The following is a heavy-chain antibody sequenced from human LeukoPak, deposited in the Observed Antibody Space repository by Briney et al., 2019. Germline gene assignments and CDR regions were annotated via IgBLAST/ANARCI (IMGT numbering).Heavy chain of an antibody. CDR1: GGSFSGYY. D-gene: IGHD3-10*01. V-gene: IGHV4-34*01. Sequence: SETLSLTCAVYGGSFSGYYWSWIRQPPGKGLEWIGDINHSGSTNYNPSLKSRVTISVDTSKNQFSLKLSSVTAADTAVYYCARGRLVRGVISGGAWPDYWGQGTLVTVSS. CDR2: INHSGST. CDR3: ARGRLVRGVISGGAWPDY. J-gene: IGHJ4*02.